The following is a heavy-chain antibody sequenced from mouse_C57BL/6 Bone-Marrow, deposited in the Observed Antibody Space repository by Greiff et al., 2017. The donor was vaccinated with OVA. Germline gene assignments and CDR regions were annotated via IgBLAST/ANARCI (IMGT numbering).Heavy chain of an antibody. CDR3: ARWIYYGRYWYFDV. Sequence: EVQLVESGPVLVKPGASVKMSCKASGYTFTDYYMNWVKQSHGKSLEWIGVINPYNGGTSYNQKFKGKATLTVDKSSSTAYMELNSLTSEDSAVYYCARWIYYGRYWYFDVWGTGTTVTVSS. CDR1: GYTFTDYY. V-gene: IGHV1-19*01. CDR2: INPYNGGT. D-gene: IGHD1-1*01. J-gene: IGHJ1*03.